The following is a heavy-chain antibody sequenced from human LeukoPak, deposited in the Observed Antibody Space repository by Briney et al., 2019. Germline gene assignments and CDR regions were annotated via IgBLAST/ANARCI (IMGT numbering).Heavy chain of an antibody. V-gene: IGHV4-61*02. CDR1: GGSISSGSYY. CDR2: IYTSGST. J-gene: IGHJ5*02. Sequence: SETLSLTCTVSGGSISSGSYYWSWIRQPAGKGLEWIGRIYTSGSTNYNPSLKSRVTISVDTYKNQFSLKLSSVTAADTAVYYCARQTGQQPTGWFDPWGQGTLVTVSS. D-gene: IGHD6-13*01. CDR3: ARQTGQQPTGWFDP.